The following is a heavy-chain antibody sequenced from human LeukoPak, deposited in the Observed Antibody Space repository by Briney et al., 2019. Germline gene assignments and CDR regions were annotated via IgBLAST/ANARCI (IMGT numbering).Heavy chain of an antibody. CDR1: GFTFSNFA. Sequence: PGGSLRLSCAASGFTFSNFAMNWVRQAPGKGLEWVSFIGISSSNIYYTDSVKGRFTISRDNAKNSLYLQMSSLRADDTAVYYCARKSEYSSSSGLNCWGQGTLVTVSS. V-gene: IGHV3-21*01. CDR3: ARKSEYSSSSGLNC. D-gene: IGHD6-6*01. CDR2: IGISSSNI. J-gene: IGHJ4*02.